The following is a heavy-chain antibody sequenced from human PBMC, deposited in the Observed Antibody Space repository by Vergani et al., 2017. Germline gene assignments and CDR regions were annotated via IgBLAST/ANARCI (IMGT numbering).Heavy chain of an antibody. J-gene: IGHJ5*02. V-gene: IGHV3-23*01. CDR3: ARSPHGYTYGGYISQFDP. Sequence: EVHLLESGGGLVQSGGSLRLSCAASGFTFSNSAVSWVRQAPGRGLAWVSSISGPGLSTYYADSVKGRFSISRDNSKNTVFLQMHSLRAEDTAVYFCARSPHGYTYGGYISQFDPWGQGTLVTVSS. D-gene: IGHD5-18*01. CDR1: GFTFSNSA. CDR2: ISGPGLST.